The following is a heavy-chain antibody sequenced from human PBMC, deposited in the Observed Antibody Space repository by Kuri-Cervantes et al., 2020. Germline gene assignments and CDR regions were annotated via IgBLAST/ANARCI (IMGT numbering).Heavy chain of an antibody. J-gene: IGHJ6*03. CDR3: ARSYGDYDYYYYYMDV. CDR2: IWYDGSNK. V-gene: IGHV3-33*01. CDR1: GFTFSSYG. Sequence: GEFLKISCAASGFTFSSYGMHWVRQAPGKGLEWVAVIWYDGSNKYYADSVKGRFTISRDNSKNTLYLQMNSLRAEDTAVYYCARSYGDYDYYYYYMDVWGKGTTVTVSS. D-gene: IGHD4-17*01.